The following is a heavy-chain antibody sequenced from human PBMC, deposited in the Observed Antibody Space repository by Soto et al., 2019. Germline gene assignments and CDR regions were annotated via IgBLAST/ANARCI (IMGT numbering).Heavy chain of an antibody. D-gene: IGHD2-8*01. CDR3: TTAIVLRRGYYYYYMDV. J-gene: IGHJ6*03. V-gene: IGHV3-15*01. CDR2: IKSKTDGGTT. Sequence: EVQLVESGGGLVKPGGSLRLSCAASGFTFSNAWMSWVRQAPGKGLEWVGRIKSKTDGGTTDYAAPVKGRFTISRDDSNNTLYLQMHSLKTEDTAVYYCTTAIVLRRGYYYYYMDVWGKGTPVTVSS. CDR1: GFTFSNAW.